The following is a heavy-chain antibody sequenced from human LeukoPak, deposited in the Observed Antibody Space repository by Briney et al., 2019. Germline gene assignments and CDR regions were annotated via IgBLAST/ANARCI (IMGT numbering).Heavy chain of an antibody. D-gene: IGHD6-19*01. CDR2: FIALAGTT. J-gene: IGHJ4*02. CDR1: GFTFRSYA. CDR3: AKDLGSGWSPYYFDY. V-gene: IGHV3-23*01. Sequence: GGSLRLSCAASGFTFRSYAMSWVRQAPGKGLEGVSDFIALAGTTYSAAFVTCRFTISTDNSNNTLYLQMHSLRAEDTAVYYCAKDLGSGWSPYYFDYWGQGTLVTVSS.